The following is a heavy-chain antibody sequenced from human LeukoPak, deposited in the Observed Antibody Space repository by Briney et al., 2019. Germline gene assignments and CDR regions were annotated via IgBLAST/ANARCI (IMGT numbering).Heavy chain of an antibody. CDR3: ARGQSGSGSYTSWFDP. D-gene: IGHD3-10*01. V-gene: IGHV1-46*01. CDR1: GHTFTTYY. J-gene: IGHJ5*02. CDR2: INPSGSTT. Sequence: ASVKVSCKASGHTFTTYYMHWVRQAPGQGLEWMGVINPSGSTTSDAQKFQGRVTMTRDTSRSTVYMELSSLRSEDTAVYYCARGQSGSGSYTSWFDPWGQGTLVTVSS.